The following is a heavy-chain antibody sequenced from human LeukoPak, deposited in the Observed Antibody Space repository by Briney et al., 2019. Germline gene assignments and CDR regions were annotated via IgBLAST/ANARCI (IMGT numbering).Heavy chain of an antibody. J-gene: IGHJ4*02. V-gene: IGHV1-2*02. Sequence: GASVKVSCKASGYTSTGYYMHWVRQAPGQGLEWMGWINPNSGGTNYAQKFQGRVTMTRDTSISTAYMELSRLRSDDTAVYYCARARFLEWLLHFDYWGQGTLVTVSS. CDR2: INPNSGGT. D-gene: IGHD3-3*01. CDR1: GYTSTGYY. CDR3: ARARFLEWLLHFDY.